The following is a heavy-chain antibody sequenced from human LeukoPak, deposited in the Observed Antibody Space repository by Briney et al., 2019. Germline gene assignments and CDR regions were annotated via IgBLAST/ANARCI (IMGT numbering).Heavy chain of an antibody. V-gene: IGHV6-1*01. J-gene: IGHJ4*02. CDR3: ARALPRGGFDF. Sequence: SQTLSLTCAISGDSLSINSVTWSWIRQSPSRGLEWLGRTYYMSQWSNDDAGSVKGRITISPDTSNSQFSLHLDSVGPADTAVYYCARALPRGGFDFWGQETLVTVSS. CDR2: TYYMSQWSN. CDR1: GDSLSINSVT.